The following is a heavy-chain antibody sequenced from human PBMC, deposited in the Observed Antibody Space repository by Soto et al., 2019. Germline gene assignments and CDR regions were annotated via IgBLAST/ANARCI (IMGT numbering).Heavy chain of an antibody. D-gene: IGHD3-10*01. Sequence: TLSLTCTVSGGSISSGGYYWSWIRQHPGKGLEWIGYIYYSGSTYYNPSLKSRVTISVDTSKNQFSLKLSSVTAADTAVYYCARSGNTLIRGVIINWFDPWGQGTLVTVSS. CDR1: GGSISSGGYY. CDR2: IYYSGST. J-gene: IGHJ5*02. V-gene: IGHV4-31*03. CDR3: ARSGNTLIRGVIINWFDP.